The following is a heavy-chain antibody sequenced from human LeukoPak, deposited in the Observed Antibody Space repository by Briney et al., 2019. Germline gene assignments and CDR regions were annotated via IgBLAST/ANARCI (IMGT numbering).Heavy chain of an antibody. CDR1: GGSISSGGYY. J-gene: IGHJ5*02. D-gene: IGHD6-19*01. Sequence: PSETLSLTCTVSGGSISSGGYYWSWIRQPPGKGLEWIGYIYHSGSTNYNPSLKSRVTISVDKSKNQFSLKLSSVTAADTAVYYCAGRGDVAQWLVIENWFDPWGQGTLVTVSS. CDR3: AGRGDVAQWLVIENWFDP. CDR2: IYHSGST. V-gene: IGHV4-30-2*01.